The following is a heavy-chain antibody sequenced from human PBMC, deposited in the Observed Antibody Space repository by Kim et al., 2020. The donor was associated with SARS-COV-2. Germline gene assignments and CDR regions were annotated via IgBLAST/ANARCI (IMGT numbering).Heavy chain of an antibody. Sequence: SETLSLTCTVSGGSVSSGDYSWDWIRQPPGKGLEWIGCLSYTGNTYYNPSLKSRVTMSVDKSRNQFSLKLNSVTAADTAEYYYARKAIFGVAPYRMDVWGQGTTVTVSS. CDR1: GGSVSSGDYS. V-gene: IGHV4-30-4*01. CDR3: ARKAIFGVAPYRMDV. D-gene: IGHD3-3*02. J-gene: IGHJ6*02. CDR2: LSYTGNT.